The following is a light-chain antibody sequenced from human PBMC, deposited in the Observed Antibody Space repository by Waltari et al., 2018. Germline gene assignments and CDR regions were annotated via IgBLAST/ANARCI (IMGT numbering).Light chain of an antibody. CDR3: QQYYEWPLT. V-gene: IGKV3D-15*01. CDR1: QSVSST. J-gene: IGKJ4*01. Sequence: IVMTQSPATLSVSPGERATLSCRASQSVSSTLAWYQQKPGQPPRLLIYGASTRATATPARFSGSGSGTEFTLAISSLQSEDFAVYYCQQYYEWPLTFGGGTKVEIK. CDR2: GAS.